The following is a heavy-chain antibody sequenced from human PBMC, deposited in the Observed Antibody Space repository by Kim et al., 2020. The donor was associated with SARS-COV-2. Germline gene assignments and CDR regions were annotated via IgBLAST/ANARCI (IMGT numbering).Heavy chain of an antibody. CDR2: MSAGSGTT. CDR1: GFTISSYA. Sequence: GGSLRLSCAASGFTISSYAMSWVRQVPGKGLEWVSGMSAGSGTTYYADSVKGRFAISRDNSKNTLYLQMNSLRDEDTAVYYCAKGSFGEYQYYFVFWGQGTQVIVSS. J-gene: IGHJ4*02. D-gene: IGHD4-17*01. V-gene: IGHV3-23*01. CDR3: AKGSFGEYQYYFVF.